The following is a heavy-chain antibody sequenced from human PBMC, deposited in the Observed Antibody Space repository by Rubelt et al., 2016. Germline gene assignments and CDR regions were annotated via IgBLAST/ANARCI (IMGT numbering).Heavy chain of an antibody. J-gene: IGHJ6*02. V-gene: IGHV4-39*07. CDR1: GGSISSRSYY. D-gene: IGHD1-26*01. CDR2: IYTSGST. Sequence: QLQLQESGPGLVKPSETLSLTCTVSGGSISSRSYYWGWIRQPPGKGLEWIGRIYTSGSTNHNPPRKRRVTMSGAAAKNQFSLKLSSFTAADTAVYYCARDLLQLDYYYYGMDVWGQGTTVTVSS. CDR3: ARDLLQLDYYYYGMDV.